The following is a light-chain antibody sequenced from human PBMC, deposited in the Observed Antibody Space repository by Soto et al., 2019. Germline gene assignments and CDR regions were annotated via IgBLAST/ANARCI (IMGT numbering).Light chain of an antibody. J-gene: IGKJ4*01. CDR1: HSIGPY. CDR3: QQRADWPLT. CDR2: DVS. V-gene: IGKV3-11*01. Sequence: ELVLTQSPATMSLSPGERATLSCRISHSIGPYLAWYQQKPGQAPRLLMYDVSIRATGIPARFSGTGSGTDFTLTVSSLEPEDAAVYYCQQRADWPLTFGGGTKVEIK.